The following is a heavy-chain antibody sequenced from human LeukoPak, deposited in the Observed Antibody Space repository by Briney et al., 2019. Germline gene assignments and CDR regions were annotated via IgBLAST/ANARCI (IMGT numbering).Heavy chain of an antibody. V-gene: IGHV4-4*07. CDR2: IYTSGSN. D-gene: IGHD6-19*01. CDR1: GGSMSSYY. CDR3: ARDLEGVGMQWFDY. J-gene: IGHJ4*02. Sequence: PETLSLTCTVSGGSMSSYYWSWIRPPAGKGLDWIGRIYTSGSNNYNPSLKSRVTMSVDTSKTQFSLKLSSVTAADTAVYYCARDLEGVGMQWFDYWGQGTLVTVSS.